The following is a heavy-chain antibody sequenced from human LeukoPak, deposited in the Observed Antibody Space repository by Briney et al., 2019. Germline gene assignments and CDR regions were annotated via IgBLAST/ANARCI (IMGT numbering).Heavy chain of an antibody. Sequence: GGSLRLSCEASGFTFSSFAMTWVRQAPGKGLEWVSSITGSHGRTYNTDSVKGRFTISRDNSQNTLYLQMNSLRAEDTAVYYFTKGPNGDYVGAFDPWGQGTLVTVSS. CDR3: TKGPNGDYVGAFDP. J-gene: IGHJ5*02. D-gene: IGHD4-17*01. CDR2: ITGSHGRT. CDR1: GFTFSSFA. V-gene: IGHV3-23*01.